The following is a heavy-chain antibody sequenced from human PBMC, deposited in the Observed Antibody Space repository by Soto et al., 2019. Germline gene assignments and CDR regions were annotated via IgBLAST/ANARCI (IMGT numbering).Heavy chain of an antibody. CDR3: AKLGYYDFWSGYSNNWFDP. CDR2: ISGSGGST. J-gene: IGHJ5*02. V-gene: IGHV3-23*01. CDR1: VFTFSSYA. Sequence: RSLRLSCAASVFTFSSYAMSWVRQAPGKGLEWVSAISGSGGSTYYADSVKGRFTISRDNSKNTLYLQMNSLRAEDTAVYYCAKLGYYDFWSGYSNNWFDPWGQGTLVTVSS. D-gene: IGHD3-3*01.